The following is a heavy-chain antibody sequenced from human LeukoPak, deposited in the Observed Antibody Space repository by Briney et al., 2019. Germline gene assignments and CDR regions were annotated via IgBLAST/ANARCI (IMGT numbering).Heavy chain of an antibody. Sequence: GGSLRLSCAASGFTFSSYWMHWVRHAPGKGLVRVSRINTDGSSTSYADSVKGRFTISRDNAKNTLYLQMNSLRAEDTAVYYCARDPRGYSGYDTWGQGTLVTVSS. D-gene: IGHD5-12*01. CDR1: GFTFSSYW. V-gene: IGHV3-74*01. CDR3: ARDPRGYSGYDT. J-gene: IGHJ5*02. CDR2: INTDGSST.